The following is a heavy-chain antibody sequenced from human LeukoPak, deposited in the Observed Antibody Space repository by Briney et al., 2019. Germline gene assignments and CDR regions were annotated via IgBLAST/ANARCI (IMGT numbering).Heavy chain of an antibody. J-gene: IGHJ4*02. CDR3: ARDKEARVVVPAAAQDY. Sequence: SVKVSCKASGYTFTGYYMHWVRQAPGQGLERMGWSNPNSGGTNYAQKFQGRVTMTRDTSISTAYMELSRLRSDDTAVYYCARDKEARVVVPAAAQDYWGQGTLVTVSS. CDR2: SNPNSGGT. CDR1: GYTFTGYY. D-gene: IGHD2-2*01. V-gene: IGHV1-2*02.